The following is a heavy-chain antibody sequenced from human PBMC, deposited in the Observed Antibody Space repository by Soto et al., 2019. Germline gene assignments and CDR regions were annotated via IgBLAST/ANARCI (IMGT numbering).Heavy chain of an antibody. Sequence: ASVKVSCKASGYTFTSYYMHWVRQAPGQGLEWMGIINPSGGSTSYAQKFQGRVTMTRDTSTSTVYMELSSLRSEDTAVYYCATLGELSKKPHKTYFDYWGQGTLVTVSS. D-gene: IGHD3-16*02. CDR3: ATLGELSKKPHKTYFDY. CDR1: GYTFTSYY. J-gene: IGHJ4*02. V-gene: IGHV1-46*03. CDR2: INPSGGST.